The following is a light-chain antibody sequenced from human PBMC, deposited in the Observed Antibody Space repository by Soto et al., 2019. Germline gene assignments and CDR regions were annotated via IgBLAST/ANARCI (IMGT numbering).Light chain of an antibody. J-gene: IGKJ1*01. CDR3: QQYRSYSWT. Sequence: DIQMTQSPSTLSASVGDRVTITCRASQSISSWLAWYQEKPGKAPKRLIYKASTLESGVPSRFSGSGSGTEFTLSISSLQPDDFATYYCQQYRSYSWTFGQGTKVEI. CDR1: QSISSW. CDR2: KAS. V-gene: IGKV1-5*03.